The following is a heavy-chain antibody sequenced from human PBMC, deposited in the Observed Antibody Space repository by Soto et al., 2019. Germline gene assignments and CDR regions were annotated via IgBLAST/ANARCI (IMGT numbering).Heavy chain of an antibody. CDR1: GFTFSDYY. J-gene: IGHJ4*02. Sequence: QVQLVESGGGLVKPGGSLRLSCAASGFTFSDYYMSWIRRAPGKGLEWVSYISTGSSHTNYADSVKGRFTISRDNAKSSQILQMSSLRGSDTAVYYCARAIWGSGSWWDYWGQGTLVTVSS. D-gene: IGHD6-13*01. CDR2: ISTGSSHT. V-gene: IGHV3-11*05. CDR3: ARAIWGSGSWWDY.